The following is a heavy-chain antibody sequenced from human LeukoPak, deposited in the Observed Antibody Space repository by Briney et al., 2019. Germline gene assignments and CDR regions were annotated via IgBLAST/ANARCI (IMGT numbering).Heavy chain of an antibody. Sequence: GGSLRLSCAASGFTFSSYWMHWVRQAPGKGLVWVSRINSDGSSTSYADSVRGRFTISRDNAKNTLYLQMNSLRAEDTAVYYCARGGIVVVPAAIYWGQGTLVTVSS. CDR2: INSDGSST. D-gene: IGHD2-2*01. V-gene: IGHV3-74*01. CDR1: GFTFSSYW. J-gene: IGHJ4*02. CDR3: ARGGIVVVPAAIY.